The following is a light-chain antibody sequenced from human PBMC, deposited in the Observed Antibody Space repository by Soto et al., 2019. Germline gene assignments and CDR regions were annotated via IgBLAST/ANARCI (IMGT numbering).Light chain of an antibody. J-gene: IGKJ1*01. CDR3: MQYNKWPLRT. V-gene: IGKV3-15*01. CDR2: GSS. Sequence: EIVMTQSPTTLSVSPGERATLTCRASESVSTNLAWYLQKPGQAPRLLIYGSSFRATGIPARFTGSGSGTEFTLTINSLQSEDFGVYFCMQYNKWPLRTFGQGTKVDIK. CDR1: ESVSTN.